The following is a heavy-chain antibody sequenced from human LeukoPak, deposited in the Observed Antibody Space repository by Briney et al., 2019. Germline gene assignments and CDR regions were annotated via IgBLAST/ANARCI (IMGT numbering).Heavy chain of an antibody. J-gene: IGHJ4*02. V-gene: IGHV1-8*03. CDR1: GYTFTSYD. D-gene: IGHD3-3*01. Sequence: ASVKVSCKASGYTFTSYDIHWVRQATGQGLEWMGWMNPNSGNTGYAQKFQGRVTITRNTSISTAYMELSSLRSEDTAVYYCARGLDFWSGQYYFDYWGQGTLVTVSS. CDR3: ARGLDFWSGQYYFDY. CDR2: MNPNSGNT.